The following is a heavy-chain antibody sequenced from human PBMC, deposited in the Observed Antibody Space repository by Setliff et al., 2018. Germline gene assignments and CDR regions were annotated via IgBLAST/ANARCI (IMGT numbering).Heavy chain of an antibody. CDR2: IIPFFRTA. V-gene: IGHV1-69*05. CDR1: GYTFTSYD. D-gene: IGHD3-22*01. Sequence: SVKVSCKASGYTFTSYDISWVRQAPGQGLEWMGGIIPFFRTANYAQNFQDRVTITTDKTTSTAFMELSSLRSEDTAVYFCARGQGHYYDSSGCLDYWGQGTLVTVSS. J-gene: IGHJ4*02. CDR3: ARGQGHYYDSSGCLDY.